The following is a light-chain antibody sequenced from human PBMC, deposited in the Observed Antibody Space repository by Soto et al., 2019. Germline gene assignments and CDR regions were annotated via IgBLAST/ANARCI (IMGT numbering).Light chain of an antibody. V-gene: IGKV3-20*01. CDR3: QQYGTSFWT. CDR2: GAS. J-gene: IGKJ1*01. Sequence: DIVLTQSPGTLSLSPGERATLSCRTSQSVSSNYLAWYQQKTGQAPRLLIYGASTRATGIPDRFSGSGSGADFTLTISRLEPEDFAVYYCQQYGTSFWTFGQGTKVDIK. CDR1: QSVSSNY.